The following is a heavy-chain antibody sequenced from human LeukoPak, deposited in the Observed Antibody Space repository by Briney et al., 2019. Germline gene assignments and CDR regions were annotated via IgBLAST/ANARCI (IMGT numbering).Heavy chain of an antibody. Sequence: GASVKVSCKASGYTFTSYDINWVRQATGQGLEWMGWMNPNSGNTGYAQKFQGRVTMTRNTSISTAYMELSSLRSEDTAVYYCARGRVRRYDFWSGYWDRLNWFDPWGQGTLVTVSS. V-gene: IGHV1-8*01. CDR1: GYTFTSYD. D-gene: IGHD3-3*01. CDR3: ARGRVRRYDFWSGYWDRLNWFDP. CDR2: MNPNSGNT. J-gene: IGHJ5*02.